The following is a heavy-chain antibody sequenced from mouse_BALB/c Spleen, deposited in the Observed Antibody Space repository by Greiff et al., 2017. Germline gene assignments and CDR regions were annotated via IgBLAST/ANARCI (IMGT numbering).Heavy chain of an antibody. V-gene: IGHV1-63*02. CDR2: IYPGGGYT. CDR1: GYTFTNYC. D-gene: IGHD2-14*01. CDR3: ERWDRYDDY. J-gene: IGHJ2*01. Sequence: QVQLQQSGAELVRPGTSVKISCKASGYTFTNYCLSWVKQRPGHGLEWIGDIYPGGGYTNYTEKFKGKATLTADTSSSTAYMQLSSLTSEDTAVYFCERWDRYDDYWGQGTTVTVSS.